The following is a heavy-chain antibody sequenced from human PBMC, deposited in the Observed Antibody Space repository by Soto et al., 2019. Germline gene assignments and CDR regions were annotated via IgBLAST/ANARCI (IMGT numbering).Heavy chain of an antibody. J-gene: IGHJ5*02. V-gene: IGHV4-59*11. Sequence: PSETLSLTCTVSGGSISGHYWSWIRQPPGKGLQYIGYISYSGSTNYNPSLNSRVTISVDTSNNQFSLRLSSVTAADTAVYYCASDVGLQHDTGYYDFWSGKNNWFDPWGQGTLVTVSS. D-gene: IGHD3-3*01. CDR3: ASDVGLQHDTGYYDFWSGKNNWFDP. CDR1: GGSISGHY. CDR2: ISYSGST.